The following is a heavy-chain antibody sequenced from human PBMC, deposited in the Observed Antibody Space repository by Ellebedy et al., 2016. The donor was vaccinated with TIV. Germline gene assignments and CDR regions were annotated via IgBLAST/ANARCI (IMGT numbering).Heavy chain of an antibody. Sequence: GESLKISCAASGFTFSNVWMNWVRRAPGKGLEWVGRIKSKTFDGSTEYAAPVKGRFTISRDDSKNTLYLQMDSLNTEDTAVYYCTTEDFGSGRGGWGDYWGQGTLVTVSS. CDR3: TTEDFGSGRGGWGDY. CDR1: GFTFSNVW. V-gene: IGHV3-15*07. CDR2: IKSKTFDGST. J-gene: IGHJ4*02. D-gene: IGHD3-10*01.